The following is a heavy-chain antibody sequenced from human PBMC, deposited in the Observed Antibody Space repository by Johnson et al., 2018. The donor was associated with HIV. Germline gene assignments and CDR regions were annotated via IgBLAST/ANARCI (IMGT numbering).Heavy chain of an antibody. D-gene: IGHD3-22*01. V-gene: IGHV3-NL1*01. CDR2: IYSGSTI. CDR3: TRGDVYYDSSDAFYI. Sequence: QVQLVESGGGVVQPGRSLRLSCAASGFTFSTYAMHCVRQAPGKGLEWVSVIYSGSTIYYVVSVKGRFIISRDDSKSIAYLQMNSLKTEDTAVYYCTRGDVYYDSSDAFYIWGQGTMVTVSS. CDR1: GFTFSTYA. J-gene: IGHJ3*02.